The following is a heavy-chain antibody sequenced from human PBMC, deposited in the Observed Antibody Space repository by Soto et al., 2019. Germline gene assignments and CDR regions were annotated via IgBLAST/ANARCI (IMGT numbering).Heavy chain of an antibody. Sequence: GWSLRLSCAASGFTFSSYWMHWVRQAPGKGLVWVSRINSDGSSTSYADSVKSRFTISRDNAKNTLYLQMNSLRAEDTAVYYCAREEGHYYGSGRSRSFDYWGQGTLVTVSS. J-gene: IGHJ4*02. D-gene: IGHD3-10*01. V-gene: IGHV3-74*01. CDR3: AREEGHYYGSGRSRSFDY. CDR2: INSDGSST. CDR1: GFTFSSYW.